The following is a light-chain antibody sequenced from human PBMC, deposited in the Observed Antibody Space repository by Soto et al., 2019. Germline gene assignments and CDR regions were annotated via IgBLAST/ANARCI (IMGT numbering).Light chain of an antibody. CDR1: NIGSKT. CDR3: QVWDSGTDHVV. J-gene: IGLJ1*01. Sequence: SYELTQPPSVSVAPGQTASITCGENNIGSKTVHWYQQKPGQAPVLVVNDDSDRPSGIPERFSGSNSGNTATLTISRVEVGDEADYYCQVWDSGTDHVVFGTGTKLTVL. V-gene: IGLV3-21*02. CDR2: DDS.